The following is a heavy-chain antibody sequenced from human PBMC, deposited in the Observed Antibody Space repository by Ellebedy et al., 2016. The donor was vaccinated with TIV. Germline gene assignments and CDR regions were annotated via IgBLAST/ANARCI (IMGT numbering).Heavy chain of an antibody. D-gene: IGHD3-10*01. CDR3: ARSSGWYFFDY. J-gene: IGHJ4*02. CDR1: GGSINSGTYY. V-gene: IGHV4-39*07. CDR2: IYYIGST. Sequence: MPSETLSLTCTVSGGSINSGTYYWGWIRQPPGKGLAWIGTIYYIGSTYYNPSLKSRVTLSVDTSKNQISLKLSSVTAADTAVYYCARSSGWYFFDYWGQGTLVTVSS.